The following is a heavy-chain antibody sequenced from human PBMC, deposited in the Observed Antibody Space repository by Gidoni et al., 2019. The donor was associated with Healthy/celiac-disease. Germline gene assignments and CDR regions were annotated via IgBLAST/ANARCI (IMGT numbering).Heavy chain of an antibody. V-gene: IGHV6-1*01. Sequence: QVQLQQSGPGLVKPSQTRSPTCAISGASVSRNSAAWNWIRQSPSRGLEWLGRTYYRSKWYNDYAVSVKSRITINPDTSKNQFSLQLNSVTPEDTAVYYCARAWFDYGDYVVDYWGQGTLVTVSS. CDR2: TYYRSKWYN. J-gene: IGHJ4*02. CDR1: GASVSRNSAA. D-gene: IGHD4-17*01. CDR3: ARAWFDYGDYVVDY.